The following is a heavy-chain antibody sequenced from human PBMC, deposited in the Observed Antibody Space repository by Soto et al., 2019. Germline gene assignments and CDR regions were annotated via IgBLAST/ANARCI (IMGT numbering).Heavy chain of an antibody. D-gene: IGHD2-15*01. Sequence: GGSLRLSCAASGFTFSSYGMHWVRQAPGKGLEWVAVIWYDGSNKYYADSAKGRFTISRDNSKNTLYLQMNSLRAEDTAVYYCARDGYCSGGSCYSVPVFDYWGQGTLVTVSS. V-gene: IGHV3-33*01. CDR1: GFTFSSYG. CDR2: IWYDGSNK. CDR3: ARDGYCSGGSCYSVPVFDY. J-gene: IGHJ4*02.